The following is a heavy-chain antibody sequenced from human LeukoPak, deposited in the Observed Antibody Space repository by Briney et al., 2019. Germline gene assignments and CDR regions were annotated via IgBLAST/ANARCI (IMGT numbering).Heavy chain of an antibody. D-gene: IGHD5-18*01. CDR1: GFTFSSYS. Sequence: GGSLRLSCAASGFTFSSYSMNWVRQAPGKGLEWVSSISSSSSYIYYADSVKGRFTFSRDNAKNSLYLQMNSLRAEDTAVYYCARGIQLWTTYYYYGMDVWGQGTTVTVSS. CDR2: ISSSSSYI. V-gene: IGHV3-21*01. J-gene: IGHJ6*02. CDR3: ARGIQLWTTYYYYGMDV.